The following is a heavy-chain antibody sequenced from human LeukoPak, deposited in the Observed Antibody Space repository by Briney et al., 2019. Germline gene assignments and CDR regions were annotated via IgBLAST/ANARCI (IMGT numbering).Heavy chain of an antibody. J-gene: IGHJ6*03. CDR3: ARVGFSKFYHHMDV. CDR2: ISAYTGDT. Sequence: ASVKVSCKASGYTFTSYGISWVRQAPGQGLEWLDWISAYTGDTKYAQNLQGRVNMTTDTSTSTAYMELKSLRSDDTAVYYCARVGFSKFYHHMDVWGKGTTVTVSS. V-gene: IGHV1-18*01. CDR1: GYTFTSYG. D-gene: IGHD4-11*01.